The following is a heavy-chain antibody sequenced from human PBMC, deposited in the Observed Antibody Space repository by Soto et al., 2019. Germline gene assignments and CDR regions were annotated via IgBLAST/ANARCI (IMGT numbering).Heavy chain of an antibody. V-gene: IGHV1-3*01. CDR2: INAGNGNT. Sequence: AGVKLSCKASGYTFTSYAMRWVSQTPGQRREWMGWINAGNGNTKYSQKFQGRGTITRDTSASAAYMELSSLRSEDTAVYYCARALPMTTVTIPTGYGMDVWGQGTTVTVSS. CDR1: GYTFTSYA. D-gene: IGHD4-4*01. J-gene: IGHJ6*02. CDR3: ARALPMTTVTIPTGYGMDV.